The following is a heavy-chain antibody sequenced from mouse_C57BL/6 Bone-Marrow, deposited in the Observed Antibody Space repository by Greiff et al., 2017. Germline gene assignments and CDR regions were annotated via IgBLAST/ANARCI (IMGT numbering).Heavy chain of an antibody. CDR1: GFNIKDDY. Sequence: EVQLQQSGAELVRPGASVKLSCTASGFNIKDDYMHWVKQRPEQGLEWIGWIDPENGDTEYASKFQGKATITADTSSNKAYLQLSSLTSEDTAVYYCTPTTGTQAMDYWGQGTSVTVSS. D-gene: IGHD4-1*02. J-gene: IGHJ4*01. CDR3: TPTTGTQAMDY. V-gene: IGHV14-4*01. CDR2: IDPENGDT.